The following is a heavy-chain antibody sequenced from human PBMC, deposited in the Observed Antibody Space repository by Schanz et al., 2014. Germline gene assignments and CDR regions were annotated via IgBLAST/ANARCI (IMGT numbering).Heavy chain of an antibody. CDR3: AREDCSATSCYVTY. D-gene: IGHD5-12*01. V-gene: IGHV3-11*04. J-gene: IGHJ4*02. CDR1: GSTFSDYY. CDR2: ISDSGDST. Sequence: QVQLGDSGGGLVKLGGSLSLSCAASGSTFSDYYMTWIRQAPGKGLESVSDISDSGDSTHYADSGKGRFTISKDNVKNSLYLQENNLSAEDTAVYDCAREDCSATSCYVTYWGQGTLVTVSS.